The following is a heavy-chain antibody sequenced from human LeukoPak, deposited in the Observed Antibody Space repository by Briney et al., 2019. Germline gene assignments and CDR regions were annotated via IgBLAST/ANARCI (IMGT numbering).Heavy chain of an antibody. CDR1: GFTFSSYE. CDR2: ISSSGSTT. V-gene: IGHV3-48*03. CDR3: ARDNYDSSGYYFD. Sequence: GGSLTLSCAVSGFTFSSYEMNWVGQAPGKGLEWFSDISSSGSTTHYEDSVKGRFPISRDNAKNSLYLQMNSLRAEDTAVYYCARDNYDSSGYYFDWGQRTLVTVSS. J-gene: IGHJ4*02. D-gene: IGHD3-22*01.